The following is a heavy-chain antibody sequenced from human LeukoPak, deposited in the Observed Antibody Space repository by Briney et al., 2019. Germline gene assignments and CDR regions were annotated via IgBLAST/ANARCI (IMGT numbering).Heavy chain of an antibody. J-gene: IGHJ4*02. CDR2: IYYSGST. CDR3: ARGHFGVVAHFDY. V-gene: IGHV4-59*01. Sequence: SSETLSLTCTVSGGSISSYYWSWIRQPPGKGLEWIGYIYYSGSTNYNPSLKSRVTISVDTSKNQFSPKLSSVTAADTAVYYCARGHFGVVAHFDYWGQGTLVTVSS. CDR1: GGSISSYY. D-gene: IGHD3-3*01.